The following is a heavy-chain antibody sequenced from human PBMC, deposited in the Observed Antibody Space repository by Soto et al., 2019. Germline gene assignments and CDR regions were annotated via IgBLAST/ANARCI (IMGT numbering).Heavy chain of an antibody. J-gene: IGHJ4*02. CDR2: ISGSGDDT. CDR1: GFNFIDYA. Sequence: PGGFLRLSCAASGFNFIDYAMTRVRQAPGKGLEWVSTISGSGDDTFYADSVKGRFTMSRDNSKNTLYLQMNSLRAEDTAVYYCAKGTRYSLGWNFDYWGQGSLVTVSS. V-gene: IGHV3-23*01. CDR3: AKGTRYSLGWNFDY. D-gene: IGHD6-19*01.